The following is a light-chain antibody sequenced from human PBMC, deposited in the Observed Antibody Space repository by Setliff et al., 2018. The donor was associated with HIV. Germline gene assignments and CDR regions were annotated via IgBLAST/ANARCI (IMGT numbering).Light chain of an antibody. J-gene: IGLJ2*01. CDR3: CSYAGDRVFWL. CDR2: DVT. Sequence: QSALTQPRSVSGSPGQSVSISCTGTSRDVGGYNSVSWYQQHPGKAPKLIIYDVTKRPSGVSNRFSGSKSGNTASLTIFGLQPEDEADYYCCSYAGDRVFWLFAGGTKVTVL. V-gene: IGLV2-11*01. CDR1: SRDVGGYNS.